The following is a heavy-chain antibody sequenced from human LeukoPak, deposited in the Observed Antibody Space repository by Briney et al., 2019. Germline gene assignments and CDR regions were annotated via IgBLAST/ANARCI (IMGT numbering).Heavy chain of an antibody. D-gene: IGHD2-2*01. V-gene: IGHV1-46*01. CDR1: GYTFTSYY. CDR2: IKPSGGST. CDR3: ARGAVVVPAAISRTTDFDY. J-gene: IGHJ4*02. Sequence: ASVKVSCKASGYTFTSYYMHWVRQAPGQGLEWMGIIKPSGGSTNYAQKFQGRVTMTRDTSISTAYMELSRLRSDDTAVYYCARGAVVVPAAISRTTDFDYWGQGTLVTVSS.